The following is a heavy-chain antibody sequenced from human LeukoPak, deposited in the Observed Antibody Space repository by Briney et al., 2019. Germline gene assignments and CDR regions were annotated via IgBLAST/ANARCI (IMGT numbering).Heavy chain of an antibody. CDR2: VKRKADNYAP. Sequence: GRTLRLSCAASGFSFSRSAIRWVRQASGRALESVGRVKRKADNYAPAYAASVNGRFTISRDDSKSTAYLQMTSLKPEDTAVYFCTSRVTYFGMDVWGQGTTVSVSS. CDR3: TSRVTYFGMDV. D-gene: IGHD2-21*02. J-gene: IGHJ6*02. V-gene: IGHV3-73*01. CDR1: GFSFSRSA.